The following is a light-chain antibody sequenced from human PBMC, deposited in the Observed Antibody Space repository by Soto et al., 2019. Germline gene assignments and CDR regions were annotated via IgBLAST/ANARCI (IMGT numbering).Light chain of an antibody. J-gene: IGLJ1*01. Sequence: QSVLTQPASVSGSPGQSITISCTGTSSDVGAHDFVSWYQQHPGKAPKLMIYEVSNRPSGVSARFSGSKSGNTASLTISGLQAEDEADYYCNSYTNTAARVFGTGTKLTV. CDR2: EVS. CDR1: SSDVGAHDF. V-gene: IGLV2-14*01. CDR3: NSYTNTAARV.